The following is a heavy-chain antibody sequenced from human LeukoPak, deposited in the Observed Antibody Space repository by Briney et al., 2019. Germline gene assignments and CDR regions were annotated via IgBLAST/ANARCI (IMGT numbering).Heavy chain of an antibody. J-gene: IGHJ4*02. CDR1: GGSTSGYY. V-gene: IGHV4-59*08. Sequence: SETLSLTCTVSGGSTSGYYWSWIRQSPGKALEWIGYIYYSGGTSYSPSLKSRITISLDTSQNQFSLTLGSVTAADTAIYYCARLGSYDTIGYFFKQWGQGMLVTVSS. CDR2: IYYSGGT. CDR3: ARLGSYDTIGYFFKQ. D-gene: IGHD3-22*01.